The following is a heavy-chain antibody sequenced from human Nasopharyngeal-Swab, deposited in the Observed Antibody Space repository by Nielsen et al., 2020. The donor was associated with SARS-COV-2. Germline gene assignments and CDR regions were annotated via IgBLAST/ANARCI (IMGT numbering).Heavy chain of an antibody. D-gene: IGHD5-18*01. CDR2: ISYDESNK. CDR1: GFIFSSYA. V-gene: IGHV3-30-3*01. J-gene: IGHJ4*02. CDR3: ARAGGGYSYADY. Sequence: GGSLRLSGAASGFIFSSYAMHWVRQAPGKGLEWVAVISYDESNKYYADSVKGRFTISRDNSKNTLYLQMNSLRAEDTAVYYCARAGGGYSYADYWGQGTLVTVSS.